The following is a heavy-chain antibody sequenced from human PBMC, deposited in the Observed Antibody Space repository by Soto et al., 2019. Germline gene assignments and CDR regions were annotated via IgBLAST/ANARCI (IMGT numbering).Heavy chain of an antibody. CDR1: GYTFTSYG. Sequence: QVPLVQSGAEVKKPGASVKVSCKASGYTFTSYGISWVRQAPGQGLEWMGWISAYNGNTNYAQKLQGRVTMTTDTSTSTAYMELRSPRSDDTAVYYCARDRDIVVVPAAISNYYYGMDVWGQGTTVTVSS. D-gene: IGHD2-2*02. CDR3: ARDRDIVVVPAAISNYYYGMDV. V-gene: IGHV1-18*04. CDR2: ISAYNGNT. J-gene: IGHJ6*02.